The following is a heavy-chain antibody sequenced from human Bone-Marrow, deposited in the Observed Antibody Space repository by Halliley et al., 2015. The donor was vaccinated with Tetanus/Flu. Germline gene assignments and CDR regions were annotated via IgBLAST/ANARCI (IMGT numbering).Heavy chain of an antibody. CDR3: AISGTYPDLYYFHS. Sequence: TLSLTCSVSGDSMISYFWSWIRQPPGKGLEWIGYVSYSGSTNYDPSLKSRVTISIDTSKNQFSLNLSSVTAADTAVYYCAISGTYPDLYYFHSWGQGTLVTVSS. CDR1: GDSMISYF. V-gene: IGHV4-59*01. D-gene: IGHD3-10*01. J-gene: IGHJ4*02. CDR2: VSYSGST.